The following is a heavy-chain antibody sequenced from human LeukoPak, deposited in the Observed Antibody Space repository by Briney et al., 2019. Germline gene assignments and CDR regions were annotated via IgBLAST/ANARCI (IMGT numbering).Heavy chain of an antibody. Sequence: SQTLSLTCTVSGGSISSGSYYWSWIRQPAGKGLEWIGRIYTSGSTNYNPSLKSRVTISVDTSKNQFSLKLSSVTAADTAVYYCARDRDRKDGRSPPLRRYYMDVWGKGTTVTISS. J-gene: IGHJ6*03. V-gene: IGHV4-61*02. CDR2: IYTSGST. D-gene: IGHD3-10*01. CDR3: ARDRDRKDGRSPPLRRYYMDV. CDR1: GGSISSGSYY.